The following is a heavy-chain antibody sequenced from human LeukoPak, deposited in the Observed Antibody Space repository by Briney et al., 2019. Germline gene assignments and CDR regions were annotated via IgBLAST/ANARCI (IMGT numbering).Heavy chain of an antibody. V-gene: IGHV3-21*01. D-gene: IGHD3-10*01. J-gene: IGHJ4*02. CDR2: ISSSSSYI. Sequence: GGSLRLSCAASGFTFSSYRMNWVRQAPGKGLEWVSSISSSSSYIYYADSVKGRFTISRDNAKNSLYLQMNSLRAEDTAVYYCARDRGYYYGSGSYYPLGYWGQGTLVTVSS. CDR1: GFTFSSYR. CDR3: ARDRGYYYGSGSYYPLGY.